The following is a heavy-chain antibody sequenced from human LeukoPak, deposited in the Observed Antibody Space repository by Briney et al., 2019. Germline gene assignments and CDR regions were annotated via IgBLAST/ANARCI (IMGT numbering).Heavy chain of an antibody. D-gene: IGHD3-22*01. J-gene: IGHJ4*02. V-gene: IGHV3-23*01. Sequence: PGGSLRLSCAASGFTFSSYAMSWVRQAPGKGLEWVSAISGSGGSTYYADSVKGRFTISRDNSKNTLYLQMNSLRADDTAVYYCARPYYDSSGYRLDYWGQGTLVTVSS. CDR1: GFTFSSYA. CDR2: ISGSGGST. CDR3: ARPYYDSSGYRLDY.